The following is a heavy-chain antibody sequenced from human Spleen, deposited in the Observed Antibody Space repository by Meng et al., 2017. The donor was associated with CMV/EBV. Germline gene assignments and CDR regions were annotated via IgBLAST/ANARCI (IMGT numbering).Heavy chain of an antibody. CDR1: GGSFSGFY. CDR3: ARHNHDYPFHRHLDI. CDR2: INHSGST. V-gene: IGHV4-34*01. D-gene: IGHD4/OR15-4a*01. Sequence: SETLSLTCAVYGGSFSGFYWNWLRQPPGKGLEWIGEINHSGSTNYNSSLKSRVTISVDTSKNQFSLKLSSVTDADTAVYYCARHNHDYPFHRHLDIWGQGTMVTVSS. J-gene: IGHJ3*02.